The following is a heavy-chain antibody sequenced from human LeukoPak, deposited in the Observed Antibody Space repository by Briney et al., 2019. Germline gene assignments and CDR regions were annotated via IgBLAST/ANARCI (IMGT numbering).Heavy chain of an antibody. CDR3: ARGALGGWSPLRY. CDR2: INPNSGGT. CDR1: GCTFTGYY. V-gene: IGHV1-2*02. Sequence: ASVKVSCKASGCTFTGYYMHWVRQAPGQGLEWMGWINPNSGGTNYAQKFQGRVTMTRDTSISTAYMELSRLRSDDTAVYYCARGALGGWSPLRYWGQGTLVTVSS. J-gene: IGHJ4*02. D-gene: IGHD6-19*01.